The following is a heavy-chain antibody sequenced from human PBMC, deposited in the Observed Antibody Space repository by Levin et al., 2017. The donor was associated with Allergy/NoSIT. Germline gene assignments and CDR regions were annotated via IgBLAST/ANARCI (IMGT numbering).Heavy chain of an antibody. V-gene: IGHV4-61*02. CDR2: IYTSGST. Sequence: SETLSLTCTVSGGSISSGSYYWSWIRQPAGKGLEWIGRIYTSGSTNYNPSLKSRVTISVDTSKNQFSLKLSSVTAADTAVYYCARDQGGAFDIWGQGTMVTVSS. CDR3: ARDQGGAFDI. CDR1: GGSISSGSYY. J-gene: IGHJ3*02. D-gene: IGHD3-16*01.